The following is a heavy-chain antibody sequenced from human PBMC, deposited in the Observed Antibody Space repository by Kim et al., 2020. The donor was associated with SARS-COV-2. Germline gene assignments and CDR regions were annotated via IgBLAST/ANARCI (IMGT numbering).Heavy chain of an antibody. CDR3: ARDRWGDRDAFDI. V-gene: IGHV4-61*01. Sequence: SETLSLTCTVSGGSVSSGSYYWSWIRQPPGKGLEWIGYIYYSGSTNYNPSLKSRVTISVDTSKNQFSLKLSSVTAADTAVYYCARDRWGDRDAFDIWGQGTMVTVSS. CDR2: IYYSGST. CDR1: GGSVSSGSYY. J-gene: IGHJ3*02. D-gene: IGHD2-21*01.